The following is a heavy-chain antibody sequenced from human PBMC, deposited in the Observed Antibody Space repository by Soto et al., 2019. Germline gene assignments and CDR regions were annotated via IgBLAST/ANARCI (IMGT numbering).Heavy chain of an antibody. CDR3: PSISRRY. J-gene: IGHJ4*02. CDR1: GVTFNNAW. CDR2: ITSISNGGTT. D-gene: IGHD3-9*01. V-gene: IGHV3-15*01. Sequence: PGGSLRLSCAASGVTFNNAWMNWVRQAPGKGQEWVGRITSISNGGTTEYAAPVKGSFSISRDDSEDTLYLQMNSLKTEDTAVYYCPSISRRYWGQGTLVTVSS.